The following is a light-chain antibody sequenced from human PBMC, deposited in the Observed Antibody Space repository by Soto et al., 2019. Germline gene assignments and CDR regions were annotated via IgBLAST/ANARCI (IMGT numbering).Light chain of an antibody. J-gene: IGLJ2*01. CDR2: EVN. CDR3: SQFAARPNVV. CDR1: SSDVGGYNY. Sequence: QSALTQPPSASGSPGQSVTISCTGTSSDVGGYNYVSWYQQHPGKAPKLMIYEVNKRPSGVPDRFSASKSGNTASLTVSGLEDEDGADNYCSQFAARPNVVFGEGTQLT. V-gene: IGLV2-8*01.